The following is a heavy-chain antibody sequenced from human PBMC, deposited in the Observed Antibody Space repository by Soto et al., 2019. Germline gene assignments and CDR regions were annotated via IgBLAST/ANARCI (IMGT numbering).Heavy chain of an antibody. J-gene: IGHJ4*02. CDR2: INAVNGIT. CDR1: GGTFSNHL. CDR3: ARDMGFGLSDY. V-gene: IGHV1-3*01. D-gene: IGHD3-10*01. Sequence: ASVKVSCKASGGTFSNHLISWVQQAPGQRLEWMGTINAVNGITNYSQKLQGRVTISTDTSASTAYMELSSLRSEDTAVYYCARDMGFGLSDYWGQGTLVTVSS.